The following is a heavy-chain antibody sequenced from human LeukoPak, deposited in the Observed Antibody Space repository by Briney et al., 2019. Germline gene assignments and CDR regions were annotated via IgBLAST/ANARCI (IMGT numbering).Heavy chain of an antibody. CDR1: GYTLSNYY. Sequence: ASVKVSCKAYGYTLSNYYMHWVRQAPGQGLEWIGWINPNRPATNYAVKFNDRVIMTSDTSTNTAYMELNRLTSDDTAAYYCARWRYTNYFFDYWGQGALVTVSS. CDR3: ARWRYTNYFFDY. J-gene: IGHJ4*02. CDR2: INPNRPAT. V-gene: IGHV1-2*02. D-gene: IGHD4-11*01.